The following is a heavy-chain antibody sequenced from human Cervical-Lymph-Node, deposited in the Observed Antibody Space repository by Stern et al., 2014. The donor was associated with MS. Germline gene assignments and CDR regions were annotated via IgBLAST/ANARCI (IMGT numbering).Heavy chain of an antibody. D-gene: IGHD1-26*01. V-gene: IGHV4-31*03. CDR2: ISYSGST. J-gene: IGHJ3*02. CDR3: ARDGPQVGAGSFDI. Sequence: QVQLQESGPGLVEPSQTLSLTCTVSGGSISSGDNYWNWIRQLPGKGLEWIGYISYSGSTYNSPSLKSRVTRSVDTSKNQFSLKLSSVTAADTAVYYCARDGPQVGAGSFDIWGRGTMVTVS. CDR1: GGSISSGDNY.